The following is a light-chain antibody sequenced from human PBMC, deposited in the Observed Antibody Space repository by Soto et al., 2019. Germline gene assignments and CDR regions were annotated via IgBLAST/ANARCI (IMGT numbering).Light chain of an antibody. CDR3: SSFRATTTWV. CDR1: SSDVGGYNY. Sequence: QSVLTQPSSVSGSPGQSITISCTGTSSDVGGYNYVSWYQQYPGKAPKLIIYEISNRPSGVSNRFSGSRSGNTASLTISGLQVEDEADYYCSSFRATTTWVFGGGTKVTVL. CDR2: EIS. J-gene: IGLJ3*02. V-gene: IGLV2-14*01.